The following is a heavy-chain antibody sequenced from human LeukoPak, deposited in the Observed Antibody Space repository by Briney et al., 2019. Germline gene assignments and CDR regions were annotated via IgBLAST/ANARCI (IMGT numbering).Heavy chain of an antibody. J-gene: IGHJ5*02. CDR1: GGSLNNYY. V-gene: IGHV4-59*01. D-gene: IGHD1-14*01. Sequence: SETLSLTCTVSGGSLNNYYWYWMRQPPGKGLEWIGYVWYSGTTKYNPSLKSRVTISVDTSKNQLSLKLNYVTAADTAVYYCAKGGPEASAGLTWFDPWGQGTRVTVSS. CDR2: VWYSGTT. CDR3: AKGGPEASAGLTWFDP.